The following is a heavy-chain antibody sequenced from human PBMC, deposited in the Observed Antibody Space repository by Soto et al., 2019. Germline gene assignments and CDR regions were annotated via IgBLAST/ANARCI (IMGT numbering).Heavy chain of an antibody. Sequence: SETLSLTCSVSGGSISSSSYFWGWIRQPPGKGLEWIGSIYYSGSTYYNPSLKSRVTVSVDTSKNQFSLKLSSVTAEDTAVYYCAKNPGYYYDSTGYHFDYWGQGTLVTVSS. D-gene: IGHD3-22*01. CDR1: GGSISSSSYF. CDR2: IYYSGST. V-gene: IGHV4-39*07. J-gene: IGHJ4*02. CDR3: AKNPGYYYDSTGYHFDY.